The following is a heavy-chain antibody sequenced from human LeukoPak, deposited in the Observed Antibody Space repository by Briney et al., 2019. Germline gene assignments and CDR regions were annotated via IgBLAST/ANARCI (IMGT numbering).Heavy chain of an antibody. J-gene: IGHJ3*02. Sequence: ASVKVSCKASGGTFKNYAISWVRQAPGQGLEWMGWISAYNGNTNYAQKLQGRVTMTTDTSTSTAYMELRSLRSDDTAVYYCARDRWYYGDYDDAFDIWGQGTMVTVSS. D-gene: IGHD4-17*01. CDR2: ISAYNGNT. CDR1: GGTFKNYA. V-gene: IGHV1-18*01. CDR3: ARDRWYYGDYDDAFDI.